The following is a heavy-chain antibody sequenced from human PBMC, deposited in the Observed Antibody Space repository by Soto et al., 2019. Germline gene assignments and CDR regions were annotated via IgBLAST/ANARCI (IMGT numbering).Heavy chain of an antibody. D-gene: IGHD2-8*01. CDR3: ARGPSLYCTNGVCPGAGDY. J-gene: IGHJ4*02. CDR2: INHSGST. CDR1: GGSFSGYY. Sequence: QVRLQQWGAGLLNPSETLSLTCAAYGGSFSGYYWSWIRQPPGKGLEWIGEINHSGSTNYKPSLQSRVTISVDTSKNQFSLKLSSVTAADTAVYYCARGPSLYCTNGVCPGAGDYWGQGTLVTVSS. V-gene: IGHV4-34*01.